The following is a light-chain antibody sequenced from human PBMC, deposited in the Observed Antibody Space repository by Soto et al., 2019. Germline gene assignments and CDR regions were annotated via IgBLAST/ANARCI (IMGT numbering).Light chain of an antibody. J-gene: IGKJ5*01. CDR3: KQYSSSPPLT. CDR2: GAS. CDR1: ESVIKY. V-gene: IGKV3-20*01. Sequence: EIVLTQSPGTLSLSPGERATISCRASESVIKYLAWYQQKPGQAPRLLIHGASSRATGIPDRFSGSGSGTDFTLTINRLEPEDFAVYYCKQYSSSPPLTFGQGTRLEIK.